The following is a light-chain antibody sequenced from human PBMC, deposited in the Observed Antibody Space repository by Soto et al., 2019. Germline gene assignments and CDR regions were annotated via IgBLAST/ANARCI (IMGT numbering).Light chain of an antibody. CDR2: SNN. CDR1: SSNIGSNY. CDR3: AAWDDGLSGPL. Sequence: QSVLTQPPSASGTTGQRVTISCSGSSSNIGSNYVYWYQHLPGTAPKLLIYSNNQRPSGVPDRFSGSKFGTSASLAISGLRSEDEADYYCAAWDDGLSGPLFGGGTKLTVL. V-gene: IGLV1-47*02. J-gene: IGLJ2*01.